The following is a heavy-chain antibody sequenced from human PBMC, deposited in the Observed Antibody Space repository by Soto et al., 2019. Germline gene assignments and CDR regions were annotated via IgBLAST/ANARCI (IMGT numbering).Heavy chain of an antibody. Sequence: PSETLSLTCTVSGGSISSYYWSWIRQPPGKGLEWIGYIYYSGSTNYNPSLKSRVTISVDTSKNQFSLKLSSVTAADTAVYYCARSYSGSWYGVDYWGQGTLVTVSS. D-gene: IGHD6-13*01. V-gene: IGHV4-59*01. CDR2: IYYSGST. CDR1: GGSISSYY. J-gene: IGHJ4*02. CDR3: ARSYSGSWYGVDY.